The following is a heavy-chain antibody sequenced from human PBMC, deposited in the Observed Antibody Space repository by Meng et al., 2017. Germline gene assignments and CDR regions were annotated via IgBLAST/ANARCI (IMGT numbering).Heavy chain of an antibody. CDR1: GGSFSGYY. J-gene: IGHJ4*02. D-gene: IGHD6-6*01. CDR3: ARRGIAARPFYY. CDR2: INHSGST. Sequence: QVQLQQWGAGLLKPSETLSLTCAVYGGSFSGYYWSWIRQPPGKGLEWIGEINHSGSTNYNPSLKSRVTISVGTSKNQFSLKLSSVTAADTAVYYCARRGIAARPFYYWGQGTLVTVSS. V-gene: IGHV4-34*01.